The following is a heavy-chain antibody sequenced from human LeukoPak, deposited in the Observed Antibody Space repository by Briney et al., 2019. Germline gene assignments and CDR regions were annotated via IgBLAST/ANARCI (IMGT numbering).Heavy chain of an antibody. CDR1: RGAFSSYA. CDR3: ARARVVVAATDGMDV. CDR2: IIPIFGIA. J-gene: IGHJ6*02. D-gene: IGHD2-15*01. V-gene: IGHV1-69*04. Sequence: ASVKVSCKASRGAFSSYAISWVRQAPGQGLEWMGRIIPIFGIANYAQKFQGRVTITADKSTSTAYMELSSLRSEDTAVYYCARARVVVAATDGMDVWGQGTTVTVSS.